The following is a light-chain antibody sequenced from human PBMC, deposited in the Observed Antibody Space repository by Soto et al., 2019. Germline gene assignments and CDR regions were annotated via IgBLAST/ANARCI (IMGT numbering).Light chain of an antibody. V-gene: IGKV2-30*02. CDR3: VQATHWPYT. Sequence: DVVMTQSPLSLPVTLGQPASISCRSSQSLVHSNGGTFLNWFQQRPGQSPRRLIYKVSNQDSGVPDRFFGRASGTAFTLKISRVEAEDVGVYYCVQATHWPYTFGQGTKLEIK. CDR1: QSLVHSNGGTF. J-gene: IGKJ2*01. CDR2: KVS.